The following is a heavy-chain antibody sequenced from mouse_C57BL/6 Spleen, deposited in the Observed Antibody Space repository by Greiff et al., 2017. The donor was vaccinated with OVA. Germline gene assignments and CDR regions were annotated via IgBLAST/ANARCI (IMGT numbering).Heavy chain of an antibody. J-gene: IGHJ2*01. D-gene: IGHD1-1*01. CDR3: ARDSHYYGSSYN. Sequence: VQLQQSGAELVRPGASVKLSCKASGYTFTDYYINWVKQRPGQGLEWIARIYPGSGNTYYNEKFKGKATLTAEKSSSTAYMQLSSLTSEDSAVYFCARDSHYYGSSYNWGQGTTLTVSS. V-gene: IGHV1-76*01. CDR2: IYPGSGNT. CDR1: GYTFTDYY.